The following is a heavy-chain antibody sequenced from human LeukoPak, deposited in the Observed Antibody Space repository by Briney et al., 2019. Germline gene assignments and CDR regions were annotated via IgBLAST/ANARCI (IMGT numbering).Heavy chain of an antibody. CDR1: GGSISSYY. Sequence: SETLSLTCTVSGGSISSYYWSWIRQHPGKGLEWIGYIYYSVSTYYNPSLKSRVTISVDTSKNQFSLKLSSVTAADTAVYYCARVRDYESRGEEYFDYWGQGTLVTVSS. CDR3: ARVRDYESRGEEYFDY. J-gene: IGHJ4*02. CDR2: IYYSVST. V-gene: IGHV4-59*06. D-gene: IGHD4-17*01.